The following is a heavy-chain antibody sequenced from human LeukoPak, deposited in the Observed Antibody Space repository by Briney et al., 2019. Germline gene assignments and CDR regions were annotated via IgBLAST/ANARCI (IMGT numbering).Heavy chain of an antibody. J-gene: IGHJ4*02. CDR1: GFTFSSYW. CDR3: ARGYCTSSSCYNDY. V-gene: IGHV3-30*03. CDR2: MSFDVNNK. Sequence: PGGSLRLSCAVSGFTFSSYWMSWVRQAPGKGLEWVATMSFDVNNKYYADSVRGRFTISRDNSKNTLYLQMNSLRAEDTAVYSCARGYCTSSSCYNDYWGQGTLVTVSS. D-gene: IGHD2-2*02.